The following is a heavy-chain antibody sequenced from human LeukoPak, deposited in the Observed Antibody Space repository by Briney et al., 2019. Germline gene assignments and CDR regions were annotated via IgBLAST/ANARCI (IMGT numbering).Heavy chain of an antibody. J-gene: IGHJ4*02. CDR2: INHSGST. V-gene: IGHV4-34*01. D-gene: IGHD5-12*01. CDR1: GGSFSGYY. Sequence: SETLSLTCAVSGGSFSGYYWSWVRQPPGKGLEWIGEINHSGSTNYNPSLKSRVTISVDTSKNQFSLKLSSVTAADTAVYYCARGHRGAYGDYWGQGTLVTVSS. CDR3: ARGHRGAYGDY.